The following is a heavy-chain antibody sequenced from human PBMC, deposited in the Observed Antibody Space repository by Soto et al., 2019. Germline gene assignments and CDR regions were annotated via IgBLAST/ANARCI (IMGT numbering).Heavy chain of an antibody. CDR2: ISSNGGST. Sequence: ELQLVESGEGLVQPGGSLRLSCAASGFTFSSYAMHWVRQAPGKGLEYVSAISSNGGSTYYADSVKGRFTISRDNSKNTLYLQMGSLRAEDMAVYYCARGPTATVYYGMDVWGQGTTVTVSS. CDR3: ARGPTATVYYGMDV. V-gene: IGHV3-64*02. CDR1: GFTFSSYA. D-gene: IGHD5-18*01. J-gene: IGHJ6*02.